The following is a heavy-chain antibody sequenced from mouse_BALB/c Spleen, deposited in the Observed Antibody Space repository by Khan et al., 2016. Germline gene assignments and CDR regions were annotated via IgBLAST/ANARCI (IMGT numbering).Heavy chain of an antibody. CDR2: ISGGGRYT. J-gene: IGHJ4*01. D-gene: IGHD2-12*01. CDR3: ARQGGLEYDDAVDY. V-gene: IGHV5-9-3*01. CDR1: GFTFSSYA. Sequence: EVELVESGGGLVKPGGSLKLSCAASGFTFSSYAMSWVRQTPAKRLEWVATISGGGRYTYYPDSVKGRLTISRDNAKNTLYLQLSRLRSEDTAMYYCARQGGLEYDDAVDYWGQGTSVTVSS.